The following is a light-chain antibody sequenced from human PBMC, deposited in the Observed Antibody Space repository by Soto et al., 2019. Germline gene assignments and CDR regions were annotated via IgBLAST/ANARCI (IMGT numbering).Light chain of an antibody. J-gene: IGKJ1*01. CDR3: QQNFNFPRT. CDR1: QTIDTY. V-gene: IGKV1-39*01. CDR2: AAS. Sequence: DIQMTQSPFSLSASVGDRVTITCRASQTIDTYLNWYQHKPGKAPKVLIYAASYLQSGVPSRFSGSGSGADFTLTISSLQPEDFATYYCQQNFNFPRTFGQGTKVDI.